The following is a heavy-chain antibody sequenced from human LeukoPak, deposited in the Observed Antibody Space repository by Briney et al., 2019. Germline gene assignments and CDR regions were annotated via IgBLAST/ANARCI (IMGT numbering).Heavy chain of an antibody. CDR2: ISSSSSYI. Sequence: GGSLRLSCAASGFTFSSYSMNWVRQAPGKGLEWVSSISSSSSYIYYADSVKGRFTISRDNAKNSLYLQMNSLRAEDTAVYYCARSPTYYYDSIGYYYDDYWGQGTLVTVSS. CDR1: GFTFSSYS. CDR3: ARSPTYYYDSIGYYYDDY. D-gene: IGHD3-22*01. J-gene: IGHJ4*02. V-gene: IGHV3-21*01.